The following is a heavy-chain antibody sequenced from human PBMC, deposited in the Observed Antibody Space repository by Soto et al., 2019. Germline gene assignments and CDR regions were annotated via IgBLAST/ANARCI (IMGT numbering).Heavy chain of an antibody. CDR3: ARAGLTTLEMATTF. Sequence: ASVKVSCKASGYTFTGYYMHWVRQAPGQGLEWMGWINANSGGTKYAQKFQGRVTMTRDTSISTAYMELSRLTSDDTAVYYCARAGLTTLEMATTFWGQGTLVTVSS. J-gene: IGHJ4*02. CDR2: INANSGGT. CDR1: GYTFTGYY. V-gene: IGHV1-2*02. D-gene: IGHD1-1*01.